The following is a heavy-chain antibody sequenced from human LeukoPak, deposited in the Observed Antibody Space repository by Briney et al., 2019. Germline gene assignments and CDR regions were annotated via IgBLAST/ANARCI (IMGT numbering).Heavy chain of an antibody. CDR3: ARGRAVAGTAQKKRSTKQTRAHPPQLDY. CDR2: INHSGST. V-gene: IGHV4-34*01. Sequence: RLETLSLTCTVSGGSISSYYWSWIRQPPGKGLEWIGEINHSGSTNYNPSLKSRVTISVDTSKNQFSLKLSSVTAADTAVYYCARGRAVAGTAQKKRSTKQTRAHPPQLDYWGQGTLVTVSS. D-gene: IGHD6-19*01. J-gene: IGHJ4*02. CDR1: GGSISSYY.